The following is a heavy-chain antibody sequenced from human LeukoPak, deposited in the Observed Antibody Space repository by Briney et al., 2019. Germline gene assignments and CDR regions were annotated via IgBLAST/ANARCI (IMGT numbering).Heavy chain of an antibody. CDR2: ISYDGSNK. D-gene: IGHD4-17*01. J-gene: IGHJ4*02. Sequence: GGSLRLSCAASGFTFSSYAMHWVRQDPGEGLEWVAVISYDGSNKYYADSVKGRFTISRDNSKNTLYLQMNSLRAEDTAVYYWAILDDYGDYGWFRSDYWGQGTLVTVSS. CDR1: GFTFSSYA. CDR3: AILDDYGDYGWFRSDY. V-gene: IGHV3-30-3*01.